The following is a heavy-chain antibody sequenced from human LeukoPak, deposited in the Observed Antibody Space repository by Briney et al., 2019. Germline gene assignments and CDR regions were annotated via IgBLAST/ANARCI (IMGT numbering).Heavy chain of an antibody. CDR3: ARGQIVGATTNYFDY. Sequence: SETLSLTCAVYGGSFSGYYWSWIRQPPGKGLEWIGEINHSGNTNYNPSLKSRVTISVDTSKNQFSLKLSSVTAADTAGYYCARGQIVGATTNYFDYWGQGTLVTVSS. V-gene: IGHV4-34*01. CDR1: GGSFSGYY. J-gene: IGHJ4*02. D-gene: IGHD1-26*01. CDR2: INHSGNT.